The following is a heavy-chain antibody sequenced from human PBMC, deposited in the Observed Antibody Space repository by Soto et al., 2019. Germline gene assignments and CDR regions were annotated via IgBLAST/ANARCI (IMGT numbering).Heavy chain of an antibody. CDR2: ISASGGSA. CDR1: YVTFTTYA. V-gene: IGHV3-23*01. D-gene: IGHD6-13*01. J-gene: IGHJ3*01. Sequence: RXSCSASYVTFTTYAMNWVRQAPGKGLEWVSAISASGGSASYADSVQGRFIISRVNSKNTLYLQMNSLRAEDAAIYYCVREGSGWYARGSLDLWGRGTMVTVSS. CDR3: VREGSGWYARGSLDL.